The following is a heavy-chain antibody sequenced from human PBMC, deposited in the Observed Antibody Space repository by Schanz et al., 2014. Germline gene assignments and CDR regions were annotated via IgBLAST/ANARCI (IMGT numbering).Heavy chain of an antibody. Sequence: DVQLLESGGGLVQPGGSLRLSCAASGFSFTTYAMSWVRQAPGKGLEWVSSISSGGGSTYYADSVKGRFTISRDNSKNTLYLQMKSLRAEDTAVYYCARVKYCTITRCYRTETEGIYYMDVWGKGTTVTVSS. V-gene: IGHV3-23*01. J-gene: IGHJ6*03. CDR1: GFSFTTYA. CDR3: ARVKYCTITRCYRTETEGIYYMDV. D-gene: IGHD2-2*01. CDR2: ISSGGGST.